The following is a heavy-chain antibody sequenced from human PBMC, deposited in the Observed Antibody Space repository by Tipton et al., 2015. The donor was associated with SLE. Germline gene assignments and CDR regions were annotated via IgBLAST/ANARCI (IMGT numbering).Heavy chain of an antibody. CDR2: IYYSGST. CDR1: GGSFSGYY. D-gene: IGHD2-2*01. V-gene: IGHV4-59*01. Sequence: TLSLTCAVYGGSFSGYYWSWIRQPPGKGLEWIGYIYYSGSTNYNPSLKSRVTISVDTSKNQFSLKLSSVTAADTAVYYCARGFYCSSTSCSNWFDPWGQGTLVTVSS. J-gene: IGHJ5*02. CDR3: ARGFYCSSTSCSNWFDP.